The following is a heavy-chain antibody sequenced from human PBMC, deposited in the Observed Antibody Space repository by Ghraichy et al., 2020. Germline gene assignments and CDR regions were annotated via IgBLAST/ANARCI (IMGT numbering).Heavy chain of an antibody. CDR3: ARGEDYGDYPDYYYYGMDV. CDR1: GGSISSGGYY. D-gene: IGHD4-17*01. Sequence: SETLSLTCTVSGGSISSGGYYWSWIRQHPGKGLEWIGYIYYSGSTYYNPSLKSRVTISVDTSKNQFSLKLSSVTAADTAVYYCARGEDYGDYPDYYYYGMDVWGQGTTVTVSS. J-gene: IGHJ6*02. CDR2: IYYSGST. V-gene: IGHV4-31*03.